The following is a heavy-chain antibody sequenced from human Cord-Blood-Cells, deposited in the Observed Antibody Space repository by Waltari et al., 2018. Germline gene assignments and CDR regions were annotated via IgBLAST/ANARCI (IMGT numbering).Heavy chain of an antibody. CDR2: IFSNDEK. Sequence: QVTLKESGPVLVKPTETLTLTCTVSGFSLSNARLGVSWIRQPPGTALEWLAHIFSNDEKSYSTSLKSRLTISKDTSKSQVVLTMTNMDPVDTATYYCARILEDYDFWSGYYDAFDIWGQGTMVTVSS. V-gene: IGHV2-26*01. CDR3: ARILEDYDFWSGYYDAFDI. CDR1: GFSLSNARLG. D-gene: IGHD3-3*01. J-gene: IGHJ3*02.